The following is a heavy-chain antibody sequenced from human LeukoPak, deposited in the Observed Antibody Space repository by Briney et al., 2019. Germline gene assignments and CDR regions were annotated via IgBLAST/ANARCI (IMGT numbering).Heavy chain of an antibody. D-gene: IGHD6-13*01. Sequence: KSSETLSLTCAVSGGSISSSNWWSWDRQPPGKGLEWIGEIYHSGSTNYNPSLKSRVTISVDKSKNQFSLKLSSVTAADTAVYYCARGHLGIAAAIDELYYFDYWGQGTLVTVSS. CDR3: ARGHLGIAAAIDELYYFDY. CDR2: IYHSGST. V-gene: IGHV4-4*02. J-gene: IGHJ4*02. CDR1: GGSISSSNW.